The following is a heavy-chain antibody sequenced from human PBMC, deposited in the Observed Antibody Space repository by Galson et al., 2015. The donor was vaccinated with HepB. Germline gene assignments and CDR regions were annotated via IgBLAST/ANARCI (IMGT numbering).Heavy chain of an antibody. V-gene: IGHV3-11*06. D-gene: IGHD3-9*01. CDR3: ARDSAKTYDILTGYEIQGAFDI. Sequence: SLRLSCAASGFTLSDYYMSWIRQAPGKGLEWVSYISSSSSYTNYADSVKGRFTISRDNAKNSLYLQMNSLRAEDTAVYYCARDSAKTYDILTGYEIQGAFDIWGQGTMVTVSS. CDR1: GFTLSDYY. CDR2: ISSSSSYT. J-gene: IGHJ3*02.